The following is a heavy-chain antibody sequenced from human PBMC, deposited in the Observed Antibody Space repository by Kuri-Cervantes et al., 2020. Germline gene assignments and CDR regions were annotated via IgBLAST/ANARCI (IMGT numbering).Heavy chain of an antibody. Sequence: ASVKVSCKASGYTFTSYGISWVRQAPGQGLEWMGWISAYNGNTNYAQKLQGRVTMTTDTSTSTAYMELRSLRSEDTAVYYCARGRSRQLDDAFDIWGQGTMVTVSS. V-gene: IGHV1-18*01. J-gene: IGHJ3*02. CDR3: ARGRSRQLDDAFDI. D-gene: IGHD6-6*01. CDR1: GYTFTSYG. CDR2: ISAYNGNT.